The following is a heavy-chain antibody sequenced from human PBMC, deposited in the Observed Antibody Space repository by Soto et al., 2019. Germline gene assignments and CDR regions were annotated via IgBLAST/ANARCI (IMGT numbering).Heavy chain of an antibody. CDR2: ISAYNGNT. CDR1: GYTFTSYG. V-gene: IGHV1-18*04. Sequence: QVHLVQSGAEVKKPGASVKVSCKASGYTFTSYGISWVRQAPGQGLEWMGWISAYNGNTNYAQKLQGRVTMTTDTSTSTAYMELRSLRSDDTAVYYCARDGGSSTYYYYYGMDVWGQGTTVTVSS. CDR3: ARDGGSSTYYYYYGMDV. J-gene: IGHJ6*02. D-gene: IGHD1-26*01.